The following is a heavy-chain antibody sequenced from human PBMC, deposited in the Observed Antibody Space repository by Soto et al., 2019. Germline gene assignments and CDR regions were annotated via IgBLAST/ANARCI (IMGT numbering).Heavy chain of an antibody. CDR3: ARGVNYYDSSGFYPRDY. D-gene: IGHD3-22*01. Sequence: SETLSLTSAVSGYFITTGYYGGCFWRPPGQGLEWIGSVYHSGRTSYNPSLESRVTNSVDTSKNQFSLRLSSVTAADTTVYYCARGVNYYDSSGFYPRDYWGQGILVTSPQ. V-gene: IGHV4-38-2*01. J-gene: IGHJ4*02. CDR1: GYFITTGYY. CDR2: VYHSGRT.